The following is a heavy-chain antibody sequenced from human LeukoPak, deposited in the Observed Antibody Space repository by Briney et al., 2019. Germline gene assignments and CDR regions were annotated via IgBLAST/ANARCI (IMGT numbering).Heavy chain of an antibody. V-gene: IGHV4-38-2*02. D-gene: IGHD3-22*01. CDR1: GYSISSGYY. J-gene: IGHJ4*02. CDR3: ARVYDSSGFDY. Sequence: SETLSLTCTVSGYSISSGYYWGWIRQPPGKGLEWIGSIYHSGSTYYNPSLKSRVTISVDTSKNQFSLKLCPVTAADTAAYYCARVYDSSGFDYWGQGTLVTVSS. CDR2: IYHSGST.